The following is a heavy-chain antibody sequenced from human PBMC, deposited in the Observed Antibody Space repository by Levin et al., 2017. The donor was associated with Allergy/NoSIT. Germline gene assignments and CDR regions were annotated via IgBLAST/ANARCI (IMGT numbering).Heavy chain of an antibody. CDR2: IYPGDSDT. CDR3: ARRDSGSSSNHAFDI. V-gene: IGHV5-51*01. D-gene: IGHD1-26*01. J-gene: IGHJ3*02. CDR1: GYSFTNYW. Sequence: NSGGSLRLSCKGSGYSFTNYWIGWVRQMPGKGLEWMGIIYPGDSDTRYSPSFQGQGTISADKSISTAYLQWSSLKASDTAIYYCARRDSGSSSNHAFDIWGQGTMVTVSS.